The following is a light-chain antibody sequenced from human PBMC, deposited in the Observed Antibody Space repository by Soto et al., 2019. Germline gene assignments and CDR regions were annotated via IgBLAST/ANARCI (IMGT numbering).Light chain of an antibody. J-gene: IGLJ1*01. V-gene: IGLV2-14*01. CDR1: SSDIGTYDY. Sequence: QSALTQPASVSGSPGQSITISCTGTSSDIGTYDYVSWYQQHPGKAPKLIIYDVSNRPSGVSNRFSGSKSGNTASLTISGLQAEDEADYYCSSYTGSSTPYVFGAGTQLTVL. CDR3: SSYTGSSTPYV. CDR2: DVS.